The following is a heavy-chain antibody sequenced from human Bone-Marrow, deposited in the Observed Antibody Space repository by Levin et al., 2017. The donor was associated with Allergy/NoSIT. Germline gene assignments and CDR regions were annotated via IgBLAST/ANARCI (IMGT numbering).Heavy chain of an antibody. V-gene: IGHV3-23*01. CDR2: ITNSGGST. J-gene: IGHJ2*01. D-gene: IGHD3-3*01. CDR1: GFTFSNYA. CDR3: AKVVGLLWSGIQAGGYFDL. Sequence: GESLKISCAASGFTFSNYAMTWVRQAPGKGLEWVSSITNSGGSTFNADSVKGRFSISRDNSRNTLHLQMNSLTAEDTALYYCAKVVGLLWSGIQAGGYFDLWGRGTLVTVSS.